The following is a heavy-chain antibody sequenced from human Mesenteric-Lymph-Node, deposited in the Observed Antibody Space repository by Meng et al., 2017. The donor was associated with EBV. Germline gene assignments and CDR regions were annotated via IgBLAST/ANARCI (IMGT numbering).Heavy chain of an antibody. D-gene: IGHD6-19*01. CDR3: ARGTVAGTHLDY. J-gene: IGHJ4*02. CDR2: IYHSGST. Sequence: VQLQEPGAVRVTPSGTLSLSCAVSCGSISSSSWWSWVRQPPGKGLEWIGEIYHSGSTNYNPSLKSRVTISVDKSKNQFSLKLSSVTAADTAVYYCARGTVAGTHLDYWAQGTLVTVSS. CDR1: CGSISSSSW. V-gene: IGHV4-4*02.